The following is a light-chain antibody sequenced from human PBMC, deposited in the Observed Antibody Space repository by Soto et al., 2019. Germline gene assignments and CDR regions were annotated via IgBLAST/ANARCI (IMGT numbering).Light chain of an antibody. J-gene: IGKJ1*01. V-gene: IGKV3-20*01. CDR1: QSVSSSY. Sequence: EILLTQSPGTLSLSPGERSTLSCRSSQSVSSSYLAWYQQKPGQAPRLLIYGASSRATGIPDRFSGSGSGTDFTLTISRLEPEDFAVYYRQQYGSSPWTFGQGTKVDI. CDR3: QQYGSSPWT. CDR2: GAS.